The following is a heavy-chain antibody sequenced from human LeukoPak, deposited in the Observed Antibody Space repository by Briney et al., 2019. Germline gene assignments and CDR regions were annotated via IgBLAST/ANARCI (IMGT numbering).Heavy chain of an antibody. D-gene: IGHD2-21*02. V-gene: IGHV4-59*11. CDR1: GGSISSHY. Sequence: SETLSLTCTVSGGSISSHYWSWIRQPPGKGLEWIGYIYYSGSTNCNPSLKSRVTISVDTSKNQFSLKLSSVTAADTAVYYCARERDLDAFDIWGQGTMVTVSS. CDR3: ARERDLDAFDI. CDR2: IYYSGST. J-gene: IGHJ3*02.